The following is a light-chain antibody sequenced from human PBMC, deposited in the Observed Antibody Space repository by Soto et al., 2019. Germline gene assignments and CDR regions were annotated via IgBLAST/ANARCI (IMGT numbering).Light chain of an antibody. CDR1: QSISSY. CDR3: QQSYNNPLT. V-gene: IGKV1-39*01. J-gene: IGKJ4*01. Sequence: DIQMTQSPSSLSASVGDRVTITCRASQSISSYLNWYQQKPGKAPKLLIYDASSLQSWVPSRFSGSGSGTDFNLTISSLQPEDFATYYCQQSYNNPLTFGGGTKVEIK. CDR2: DAS.